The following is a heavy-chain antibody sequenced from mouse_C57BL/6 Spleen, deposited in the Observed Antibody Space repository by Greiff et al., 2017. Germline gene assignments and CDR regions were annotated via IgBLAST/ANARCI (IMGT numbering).Heavy chain of an antibody. Sequence: VQLQQSGAELVKPGASVKISCKASGYAFSSYWMNWVKQRPGKGLEWIGQIYPGDGDTNYNGKFKGKATLTADKSSSTAYMQLSSLTSEDSAVYFCARGGGSSRNWYFDVWGTGTTVTVSS. V-gene: IGHV1-80*01. J-gene: IGHJ1*03. CDR1: GYAFSSYW. D-gene: IGHD1-1*01. CDR2: IYPGDGDT. CDR3: ARGGGSSRNWYFDV.